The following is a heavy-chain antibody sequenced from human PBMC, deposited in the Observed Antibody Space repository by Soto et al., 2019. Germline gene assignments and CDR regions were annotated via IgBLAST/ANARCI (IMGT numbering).Heavy chain of an antibody. CDR3: ARELATVVTGWFDR. Sequence: QVQLVQSGAEVKKPGSSVKVSGKASGGTFSSYAISWVRQAPGQGLEWMGGIIPIFGTSNYAQKFQGRVTITADESTSTGYRELSSLRSEDTAVYYCARELATVVTGWFDRWGEGTLVTVSS. D-gene: IGHD4-17*01. CDR1: GGTFSSYA. V-gene: IGHV1-69*12. CDR2: IIPIFGTS. J-gene: IGHJ5*02.